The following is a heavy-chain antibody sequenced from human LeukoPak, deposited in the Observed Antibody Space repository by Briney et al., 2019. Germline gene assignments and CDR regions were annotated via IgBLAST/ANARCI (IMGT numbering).Heavy chain of an antibody. CDR3: AKDMGKGYCSGGSCYSYDY. V-gene: IGHV3-30*18. D-gene: IGHD2-15*01. CDR1: GFTFSSYG. CDR2: IPYDGSNK. J-gene: IGHJ4*02. Sequence: GGSLRLSCAASGFTFSSYGMHWVRQAPGKGLEWVAVIPYDGSNKYYADSVKGRFTISRDNSKNTLYLQMNSLRAEDTAVYYCAKDMGKGYCSGGSCYSYDYWGQGTLVTVSS.